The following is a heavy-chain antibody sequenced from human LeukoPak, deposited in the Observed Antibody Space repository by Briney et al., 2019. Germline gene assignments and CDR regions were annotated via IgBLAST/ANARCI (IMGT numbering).Heavy chain of an antibody. Sequence: LPGGSLRLSCAASGFTVSSNYMSWVRQAPEKGLEWVSSITGSGAYTNYADSVKGRFTISRDNSKNTMYLQMSSLTAEDTAVYYCAKRAFPESGTHDYRGQGTLVTVSS. D-gene: IGHD3-10*01. V-gene: IGHV3-23*01. CDR3: AKRAFPESGTHDY. CDR2: ITGSGAYT. CDR1: GFTVSSNY. J-gene: IGHJ4*02.